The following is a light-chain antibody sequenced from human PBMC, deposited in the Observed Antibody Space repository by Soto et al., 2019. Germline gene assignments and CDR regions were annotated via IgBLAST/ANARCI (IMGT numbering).Light chain of an antibody. J-gene: IGKJ1*01. CDR2: GAS. Sequence: EIVMTQSPATLSVSPGERATLSCRASQSVSSNLAWYQQKPGQAPRLLIYGASTRATGIPARFSGSGSGTEFTLTISSLQSEDFAVSYCQQYNNWPVSFGQGTKVDIK. CDR1: QSVSSN. CDR3: QQYNNWPVS. V-gene: IGKV3-15*01.